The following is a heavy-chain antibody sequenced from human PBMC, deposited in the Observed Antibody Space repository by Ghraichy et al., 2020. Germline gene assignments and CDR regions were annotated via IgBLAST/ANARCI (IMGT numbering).Heavy chain of an antibody. D-gene: IGHD6-19*01. CDR2: ISYSSTYI. V-gene: IGHV3-21*01. Sequence: PGGSLRLSCAASGFTFSSNGMSWVRQAPGKGLEWVSSISYSSTYIYYADSVKGRFTVSRDNAKNSLYLQLSSLGAEDTAVYYCARIAVTGTWYFDLWGRGTLVTVSS. CDR3: ARIAVTGTWYFDL. CDR1: GFTFSSNG. J-gene: IGHJ2*01.